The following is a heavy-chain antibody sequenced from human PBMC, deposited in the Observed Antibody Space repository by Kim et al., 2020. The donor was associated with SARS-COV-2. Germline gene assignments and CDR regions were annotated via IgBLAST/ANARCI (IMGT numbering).Heavy chain of an antibody. D-gene: IGHD6-13*01. V-gene: IGHV3-7*03. CDR1: GFTFSDFW. CDR3: ARDSSRSSWAAYYYGMDV. CDR2: IKQDGSET. J-gene: IGHJ6*01. Sequence: GGSLRLSCAVSGFTFSDFWMSWVRQAPGNGLEWVANIKQDGSETHYGDSVKGRFTISRDNAKNSLFLQMKSLRGEDTAVYYCARDSSRSSWAAYYYGMDVWGQGTAVTVSS.